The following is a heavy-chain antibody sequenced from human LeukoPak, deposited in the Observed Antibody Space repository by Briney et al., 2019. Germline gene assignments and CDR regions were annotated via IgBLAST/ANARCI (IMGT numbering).Heavy chain of an antibody. CDR1: GFTFSSYW. J-gene: IGHJ3*02. D-gene: IGHD2-8*01. CDR2: INSDGSST. V-gene: IGHV3-74*01. CDR3: VKGGFYTRDAFDI. Sequence: PGGSLRLSCAASGFTFSSYWMHWVRQAPGKGLVWVSRINSDGSSTSYADSVKGRFTISRDNAKNTLYLQMNSLRAEDTAVYYCVKGGFYTRDAFDIWGQGTMVTVSS.